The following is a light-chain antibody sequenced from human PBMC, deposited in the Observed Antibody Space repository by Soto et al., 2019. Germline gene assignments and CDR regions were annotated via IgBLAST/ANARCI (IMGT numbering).Light chain of an antibody. CDR3: SSFVTTNTLV. J-gene: IGLJ2*01. CDR1: SSDVGGSKY. CDR2: EVT. V-gene: IGLV2-14*01. Sequence: QSALTQPASVSGSPGQSITISCTGSSSDVGGSKYVSWYQQRPGKAPKLMIFEVTNRPSGISNRFSGSKSGNTASLTISGLQTEDEADYYCSSFVTTNTLVFGGGTQLTVL.